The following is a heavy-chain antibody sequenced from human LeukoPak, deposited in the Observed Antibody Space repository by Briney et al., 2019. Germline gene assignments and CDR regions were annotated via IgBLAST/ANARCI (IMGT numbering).Heavy chain of an antibody. CDR2: INPNSGGT. CDR1: GYTFTDYY. D-gene: IGHD2-2*01. J-gene: IGHJ4*02. V-gene: IGHV1-2*02. CDR3: ARVGRSVVVPAATGAYFDY. Sequence: GASVKVSCKASGYTFTDYYIHWVRQAPGQGLEWMGWINPNSGGTNYAQRFQGRVTVTRDTSISTAYMETTRLRSDDTAVYYCARVGRSVVVPAATGAYFDYWGQGTLVTVSS.